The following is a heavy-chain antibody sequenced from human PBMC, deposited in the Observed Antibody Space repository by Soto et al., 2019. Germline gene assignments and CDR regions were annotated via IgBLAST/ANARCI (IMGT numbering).Heavy chain of an antibody. Sequence: ASVKVSCKASGVTFSSYTISWVRQAPGQGLEWMGRIIPILGIANYAQKFQGRVTITADKSTSTAYMELSSLRSEDTAVYYCARRGDYGGWFDPWGQGTLVTVSS. J-gene: IGHJ5*02. D-gene: IGHD4-17*01. CDR3: ARRGDYGGWFDP. V-gene: IGHV1-69*02. CDR1: GVTFSSYT. CDR2: IIPILGIA.